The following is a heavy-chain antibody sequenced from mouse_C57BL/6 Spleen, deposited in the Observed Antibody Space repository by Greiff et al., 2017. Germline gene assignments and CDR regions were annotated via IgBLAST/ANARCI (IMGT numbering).Heavy chain of an antibody. D-gene: IGHD3-2*02. CDR2: INPNNGGT. V-gene: IGHV1-26*01. Sequence: VQLQQSGPELVKPGASVKISCKASGYTFTDYYMNWVKQSHGKSLEWIGDINPNNGGTSYNQKFKGKATLTVDKSSSTAYMELRSLTSEDSAVYYCAREGSSGPFAYWGQGTLVTVSA. CDR1: GYTFTDYY. CDR3: AREGSSGPFAY. J-gene: IGHJ3*01.